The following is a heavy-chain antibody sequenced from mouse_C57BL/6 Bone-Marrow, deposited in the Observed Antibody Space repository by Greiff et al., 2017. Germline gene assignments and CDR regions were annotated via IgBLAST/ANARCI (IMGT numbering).Heavy chain of an antibody. D-gene: IGHD1-1*01. CDR3: TTVDYYNY. CDR2: IDPENGDT. CDR1: GFNIKDDY. Sequence: EVQLVESGAELVRPGASVKLSCTASGFNIKDDYMHWVKQRPEQGLEWIGWIDPENGDTEYASKFQGKATITADTSSNTAYLQLSSLTSEDTAVYYCTTVDYYNYWGQGTTLTVSS. J-gene: IGHJ2*01. V-gene: IGHV14-4*01.